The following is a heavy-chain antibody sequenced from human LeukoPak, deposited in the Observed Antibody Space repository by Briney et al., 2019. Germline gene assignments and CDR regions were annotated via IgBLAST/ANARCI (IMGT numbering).Heavy chain of an antibody. J-gene: IGHJ4*02. Sequence: PSETLSLTCTVSGGSISTYLWNWIRQPPGKGLEWIGYIYYSGSTNYNPSLKSRVTMSVDTSKNQFSLKLSSVTAADTAVYYCARDTYYYDSSGYDYFDYWGQGTLVTVSS. D-gene: IGHD3-22*01. CDR3: ARDTYYYDSSGYDYFDY. CDR2: IYYSGST. V-gene: IGHV4-59*12. CDR1: GGSISTYL.